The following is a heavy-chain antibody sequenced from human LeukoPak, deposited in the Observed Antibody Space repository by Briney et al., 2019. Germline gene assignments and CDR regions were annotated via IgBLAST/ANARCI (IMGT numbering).Heavy chain of an antibody. CDR1: GFTFRSHA. V-gene: IGHV3-23*01. Sequence: GGSLRLSCVGSGFTFRSHAMSWVRQAPEKGLEFVSGIYESGGTTYYADSVKGRFSISRDNSKNTLYLQMDSLRGEDTAVYYCAKDFRIGYSAHFDYWGQGALVTVSS. CDR2: IYESGGTT. D-gene: IGHD2-21*01. J-gene: IGHJ4*02. CDR3: AKDFRIGYSAHFDY.